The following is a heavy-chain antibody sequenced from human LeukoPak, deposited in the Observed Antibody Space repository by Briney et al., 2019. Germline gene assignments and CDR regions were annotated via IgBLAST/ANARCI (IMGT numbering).Heavy chain of an antibody. J-gene: IGHJ6*03. CDR2: MNPNSGNT. CDR1: GYTFTSYD. V-gene: IGHV1-8*03. CDR3: ARAPRVRRYSSSSGYYYYMDV. D-gene: IGHD6-6*01. Sequence: GASVKVSCKASGYTFTSYDINWVRQATGQGLEWMGWMNPNSGNTGYAQKFQGRVTITRNTSISAAYMELSSLRSEVTAVYYCARAPRVRRYSSSSGYYYYMDVWGKGTTVTISS.